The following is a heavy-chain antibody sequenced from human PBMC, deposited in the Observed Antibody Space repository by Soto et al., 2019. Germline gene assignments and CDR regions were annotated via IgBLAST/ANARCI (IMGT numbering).Heavy chain of an antibody. CDR1: GGTFSSYI. J-gene: IGHJ6*02. CDR3: ANKDYDSSEYYYYGMDV. V-gene: IGHV1-69*02. Sequence: QVQLVQSGAEVKKPGSSVKVSCKASGGTFSSYIISWVRQAPGQGLEWMGRIIPILGIANYAQKFQGRVTLTSXKSTSTAYMELSSLRSEDTAVYYCANKDYDSSEYYYYGMDVWGQGTTVTVSS. CDR2: IIPILGIA. D-gene: IGHD3-22*01.